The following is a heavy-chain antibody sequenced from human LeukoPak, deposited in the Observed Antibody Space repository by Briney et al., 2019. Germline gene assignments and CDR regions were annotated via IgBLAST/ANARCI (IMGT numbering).Heavy chain of an antibody. V-gene: IGHV4-59*01. Sequence: SETLSLTCTVSGGSISRYYWSWIRQPPGTGLEWIGYIYYSGSTNYNPSLKSRVTISVDTSKNQFSLKLSSVTAADTAVYYCARDIGPRYCSSTSCYGDAFDIWGQGTMVTVSS. CDR1: GGSISRYY. CDR3: ARDIGPRYCSSTSCYGDAFDI. J-gene: IGHJ3*02. CDR2: IYYSGST. D-gene: IGHD2-2*01.